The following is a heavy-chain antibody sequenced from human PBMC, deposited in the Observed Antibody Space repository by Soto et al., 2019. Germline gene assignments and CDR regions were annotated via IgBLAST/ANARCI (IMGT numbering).Heavy chain of an antibody. D-gene: IGHD6-13*01. J-gene: IGHJ4*02. CDR1: GFTFSNAW. CDR2: IKSKNDGGTT. Sequence: GGSLRLSCAASGFTFSNAWMNWVRQAPGKGLEWVGRIKSKNDGGTTDYAAPVKGRFTISRDDSKNTLYLQMNSLKTEDTAVYYCTTDQDSSSLPFDYWGQGTLVTVSS. CDR3: TTDQDSSSLPFDY. V-gene: IGHV3-15*07.